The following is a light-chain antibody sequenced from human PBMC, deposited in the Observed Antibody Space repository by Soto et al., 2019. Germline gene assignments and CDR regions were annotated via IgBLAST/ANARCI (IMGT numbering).Light chain of an antibody. CDR3: CSYAGSYSWV. CDR2: DVS. CDR1: SSDVGGYNY. V-gene: IGLV2-11*01. Sequence: QSVLTQPRSVSGSPGQSVTISCTGTSSDVGGYNYVSWYQQHPGKAPKLLIYDVSKRPSGVSDRFSGSKSGNTASLTISGLQADDESDYYCCSYAGSYSWVFGGGTKVTVL. J-gene: IGLJ3*02.